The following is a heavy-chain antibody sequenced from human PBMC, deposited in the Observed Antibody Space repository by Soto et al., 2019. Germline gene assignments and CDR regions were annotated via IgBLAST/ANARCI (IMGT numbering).Heavy chain of an antibody. CDR1: GFSLSTSRVG. D-gene: IGHD1-26*01. J-gene: IGHJ4*02. Sequence: QITLKESGPTLVKPTQTLTLTCTFSGFSLSTSRVGVGWIRQPPGKALEWLAVIYWDDAKTYRPSLKSRLTSTKDTSKTQVALTMTNTDPVDTATYYCAHAYGGRSLYWGQGTLVTVSS. CDR2: IYWDDAK. V-gene: IGHV2-5*02. CDR3: AHAYGGRSLY.